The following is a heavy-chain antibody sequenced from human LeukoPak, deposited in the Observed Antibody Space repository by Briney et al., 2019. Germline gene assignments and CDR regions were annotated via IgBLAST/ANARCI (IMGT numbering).Heavy chain of an antibody. CDR1: GFTFSSFA. V-gene: IGHV3-23*01. CDR3: AKDVAILGVVDAFDI. D-gene: IGHD3-3*01. J-gene: IGHJ3*02. CDR2: ISGSVGST. Sequence: GGSLRLSCAASGFTFSSFAMSWVRQAPGKGLEWVSAISGSVGSTYYADSVKGRFTISRDNSKNTLYLQMNSLRAEDTAVYYCAKDVAILGVVDAFDIWGQGTMVTVSS.